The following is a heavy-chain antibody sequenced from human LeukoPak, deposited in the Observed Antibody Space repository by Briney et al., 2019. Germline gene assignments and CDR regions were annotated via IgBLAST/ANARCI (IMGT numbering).Heavy chain of an antibody. CDR2: IYYSGST. Sequence: SETLSLTCTVSGGSISSYYWSWIRQPPGKGLEWIGYIYYSGSTNYNPSLKSRVTISVDTSKNQFSLKLSSVTAADTAVYYCARDLDGSAGLSDYWGQGTLVTVSS. V-gene: IGHV4-59*01. CDR1: GGSISSYY. J-gene: IGHJ4*02. CDR3: ARDLDGSAGLSDY. D-gene: IGHD6-13*01.